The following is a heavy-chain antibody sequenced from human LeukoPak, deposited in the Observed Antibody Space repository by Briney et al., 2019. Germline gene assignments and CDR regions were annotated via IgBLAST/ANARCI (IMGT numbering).Heavy chain of an antibody. CDR2: ISWNSGSI. CDR3: AKAPQSGIVGAINFDY. Sequence: TGRSLRLSCAASGFTFDDYAMHWVRQVPGKGLEWVPGISWNSGSIRYADSVKGRFTISRDNAKNSLYLQMNSLRAEDMALYYCAKAPQSGIVGAINFDYWGQGTLVTVSS. CDR1: GFTFDDYA. D-gene: IGHD1-26*01. J-gene: IGHJ4*02. V-gene: IGHV3-9*03.